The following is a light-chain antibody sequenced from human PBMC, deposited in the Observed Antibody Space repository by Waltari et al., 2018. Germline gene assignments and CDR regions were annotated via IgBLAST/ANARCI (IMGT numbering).Light chain of an antibody. J-gene: IGKJ4*01. CDR2: GAS. CDR3: QQYNKWPPLT. CDR1: QNIHDK. Sequence: EVLMTQSPATLSVSPGERVTLTCRASQNIHDKLAWYQQKPGQAPRRLIYGASTRATAIPARFRGSGSGTEFTLTISSLQSEDFAVYYCQQYNKWPPLTFGGGTKVEIK. V-gene: IGKV3-15*01.